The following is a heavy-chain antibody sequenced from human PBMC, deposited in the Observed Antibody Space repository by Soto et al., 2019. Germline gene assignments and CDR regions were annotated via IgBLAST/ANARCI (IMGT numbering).Heavy chain of an antibody. D-gene: IGHD3-3*01. CDR3: AKRPLATVFGVAGNRFDP. V-gene: IGHV3-23*01. CDR1: GFTFSTYA. Sequence: EVQLLESGGGLVQPGGSLRLSCAASGFTFSTYAMTWVRQAPGKGLEWVSGISGSGGSTYYADSVKGRFTISRDNSKNTLYRQMNSLRAEDTAVYYCAKRPLATVFGVAGNRFDPWGQGTLVTVSS. CDR2: ISGSGGST. J-gene: IGHJ5*02.